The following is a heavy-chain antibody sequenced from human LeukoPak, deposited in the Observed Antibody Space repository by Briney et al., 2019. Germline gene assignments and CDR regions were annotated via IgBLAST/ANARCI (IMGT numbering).Heavy chain of an antibody. Sequence: ASVKVSCKASGGTFSSYAISWVRQAPGQGLEWMGGIIPIFGTANYAQKFQGRVTITTDESTSTAYMELSSLRSEDTAVYYCATAYQYGSGSYAQTYYYYYMDVWGKGTTVTVSS. CDR3: ATAYQYGSGSYAQTYYYYYMDV. V-gene: IGHV1-69*05. CDR1: GGTFSSYA. D-gene: IGHD3-10*01. CDR2: IIPIFGTA. J-gene: IGHJ6*03.